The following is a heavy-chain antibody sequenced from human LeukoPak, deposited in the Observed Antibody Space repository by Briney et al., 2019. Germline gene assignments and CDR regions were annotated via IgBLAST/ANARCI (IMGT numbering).Heavy chain of an antibody. CDR1: GFTFSSYT. D-gene: IGHD2-2*02. CDR3: ASSGDHIVVVPAAINYYYYGMDV. V-gene: IGHV3-21*01. J-gene: IGHJ6*02. CDR2: ITTSDGNT. Sequence: GGSLRLSCAASGFTFSSYTMSWVRQAPGKGLEWVSTITTSDGNTYYADSVKGRFTISRDNAKNSLYLQMNSLRAEDTAVYYCASSGDHIVVVPAAINYYYYGMDVWGQGTTVTVSS.